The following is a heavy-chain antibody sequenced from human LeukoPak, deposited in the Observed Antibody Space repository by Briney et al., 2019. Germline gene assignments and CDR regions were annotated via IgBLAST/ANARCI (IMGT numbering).Heavy chain of an antibody. V-gene: IGHV3-7*02. D-gene: IGHD2-15*01. CDR1: GFTFSNYW. Sequence: GGSLRLSCAVSGFTFSNYWMSWVRQAPGKGLEWVANIKQDGTEKYYADSVKGRFTISRDNSKNTLYLQMNSLRAEDTAVYYCAKQAGRRRVGYYYGMDVWGQGTTVTVSS. J-gene: IGHJ6*02. CDR3: AKQAGRRRVGYYYGMDV. CDR2: IKQDGTEK.